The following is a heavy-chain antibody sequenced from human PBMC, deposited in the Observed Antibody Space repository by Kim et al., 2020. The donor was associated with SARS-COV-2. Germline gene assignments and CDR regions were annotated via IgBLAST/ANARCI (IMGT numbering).Heavy chain of an antibody. J-gene: IGHJ3*02. Sequence: GGSLRLSCAASGFTFSSYSMNWVRQAPGKGLEWVSSISSSSSYIYYADSVKGRFTISRDNAKNSLYLQMNSLRAEDTAVYYCARDQRDIVVVVAAELNDAFDIWGQGTMVTVSS. CDR2: ISSSSSYI. CDR3: ARDQRDIVVVVAAELNDAFDI. V-gene: IGHV3-21*01. D-gene: IGHD2-15*01. CDR1: GFTFSSYS.